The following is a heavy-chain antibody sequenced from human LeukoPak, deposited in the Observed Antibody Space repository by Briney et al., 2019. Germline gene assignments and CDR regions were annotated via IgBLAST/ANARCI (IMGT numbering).Heavy chain of an antibody. V-gene: IGHV4-59*01. Sequence: PSETLSLTCTVSGDSISRYYWSWIRQPAGKGLEWVGYIYYSGSTNYNPSLKSRVTISLDTSKNQFSLKLSSVTAADTAVYYCARSTWLLDKWGQGTLVTVSS. CDR1: GDSISRYY. CDR2: IYYSGST. CDR3: ARSTWLLDK. J-gene: IGHJ4*02. D-gene: IGHD3-22*01.